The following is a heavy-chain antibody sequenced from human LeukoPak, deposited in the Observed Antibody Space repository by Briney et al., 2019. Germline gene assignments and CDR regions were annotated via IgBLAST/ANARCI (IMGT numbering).Heavy chain of an antibody. D-gene: IGHD6-19*01. CDR2: INTDGTVT. CDR3: ATKQWLAPPPDS. Sequence: GGSLRLSCAASGFTFSKYWMLWVRQAPGRGLESVSRINTDGTVTTYADSVKGRFTVSRDNADTTMFLQMNSVRDEDTAVYYCATKQWLAPPPDSWGQGTPVTVSS. V-gene: IGHV3-74*01. J-gene: IGHJ4*02. CDR1: GFTFSKYW.